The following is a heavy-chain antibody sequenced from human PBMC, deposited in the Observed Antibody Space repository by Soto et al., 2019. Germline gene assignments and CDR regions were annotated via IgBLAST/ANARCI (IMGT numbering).Heavy chain of an antibody. D-gene: IGHD6-19*01. V-gene: IGHV4-59*01. CDR2: VYYTGST. Sequence: SETLSLTCSVSGGSISGSYWSWIRQSPGKGLEWLGYVYYTGSTNYSPSLRRRVSISVDTSKNEFSLRLSSVTAADTAVYFCSRSVAVPGAHIDYWGQGTQVTVSS. J-gene: IGHJ4*02. CDR1: GGSISGSY. CDR3: SRSVAVPGAHIDY.